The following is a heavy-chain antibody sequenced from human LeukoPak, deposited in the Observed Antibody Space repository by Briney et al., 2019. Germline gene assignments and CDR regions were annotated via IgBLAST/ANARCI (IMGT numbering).Heavy chain of an antibody. D-gene: IGHD2-2*02. Sequence: ASVTVSCKASGYTFTSYGISWVRQPPGQGLEWMGWISAYNGNTNYAQKLQGRVTMTTDTSTSTAYMELRSLRSDDTAVYYCARDIVVVPAAISYFDLWGRGTLVTVSS. V-gene: IGHV1-18*01. CDR1: GYTFTSYG. CDR3: ARDIVVVPAAISYFDL. J-gene: IGHJ2*01. CDR2: ISAYNGNT.